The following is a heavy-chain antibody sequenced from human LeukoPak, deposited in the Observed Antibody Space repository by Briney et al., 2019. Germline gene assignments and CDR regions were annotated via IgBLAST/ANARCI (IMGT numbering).Heavy chain of an antibody. CDR1: GGSISSSSYY. Sequence: PSETLSLTCTVSGGSISSSSYYWGWIRQPPGKGLEWIGSIYYSGSTYYNPSLKSRVTISVDTSKNQFSLKLSSVAAADTAVYYCARRITFGGVIVFDYWGQGTLVTVSS. CDR3: ARRITFGGVIVFDY. D-gene: IGHD3-16*02. V-gene: IGHV4-39*01. CDR2: IYYSGST. J-gene: IGHJ4*02.